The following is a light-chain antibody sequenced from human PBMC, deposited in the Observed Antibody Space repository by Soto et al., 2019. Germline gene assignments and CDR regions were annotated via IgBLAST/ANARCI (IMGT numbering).Light chain of an antibody. CDR1: QSVSNN. J-gene: IGKJ1*01. CDR2: DAS. V-gene: IGKV3-15*01. Sequence: LVMTQSPGTLYLSPGERATLSCRASQSVSNNLAWFQQKPGQVPRLLIFDASTRATGVPARFSGSGSGTDFTLTISGLQAEDFAVYYCQQYGSSPWTFGQGTKVDI. CDR3: QQYGSSPWT.